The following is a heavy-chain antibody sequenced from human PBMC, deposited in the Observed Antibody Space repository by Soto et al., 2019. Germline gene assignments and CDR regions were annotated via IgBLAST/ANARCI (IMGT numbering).Heavy chain of an antibody. D-gene: IGHD3-3*01. V-gene: IGHV4-59*08. CDR2: IYYSGST. CDR1: GGSIGSYY. CDR3: ARGGWRQIDY. Sequence: QVQLQESGPGLVKPSETLSLTCSVSGGSIGSYYWSWIRQPPGKGLEWIGYIYYSGSTNYNPSLESRVTIAVDTSRNQFSLKRSSVTAADTAVYYCARGGWRQIDYWGQGTLVTVSS. J-gene: IGHJ4*02.